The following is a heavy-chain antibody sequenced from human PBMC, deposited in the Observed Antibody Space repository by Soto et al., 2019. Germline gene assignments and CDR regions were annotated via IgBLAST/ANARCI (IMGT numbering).Heavy chain of an antibody. D-gene: IGHD3-3*01. CDR3: ARDKVTIFGKSGFDP. CDR1: GFPFSTSG. CDR2: IWYDGSNT. J-gene: IGHJ5*02. Sequence: QVQLVESGGGVVQPGRSLRLSCVASGFPFSTSGMHWVRQAPGKGLEWVAVIWYDGSNTFYADSVKGRFTISRDNSKNTLHLHMNSLRAEDTALYYRARDKVTIFGKSGFDPWGQGTLVTVSS. V-gene: IGHV3-33*01.